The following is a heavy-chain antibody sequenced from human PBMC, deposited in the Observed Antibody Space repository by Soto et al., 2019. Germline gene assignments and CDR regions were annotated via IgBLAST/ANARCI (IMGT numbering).Heavy chain of an antibody. CDR3: SRWGTTGGFDL. CDR1: GFRFKSFV. D-gene: IGHD3-16*01. V-gene: IGHV3-30*19. CDR2: TSYDGNNK. J-gene: IGHJ4*02. Sequence: QVQLVESGGGVVQPGTSLRLSCAASGFRFKSFVMHWVRQAPGKGPEWVAFTSYDGNNKDYGDSVKGRFTVSRDNSHNTLHLQMDFLRPEDTARYYCSRWGTTGGFDLWGQGTLVSVSS.